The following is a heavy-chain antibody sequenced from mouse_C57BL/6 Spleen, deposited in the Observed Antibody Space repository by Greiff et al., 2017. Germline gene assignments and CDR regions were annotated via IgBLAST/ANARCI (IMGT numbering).Heavy chain of an antibody. D-gene: IGHD2-3*01. V-gene: IGHV1-50*01. J-gene: IGHJ1*03. CDR1: GYTFTSYW. CDR3: ARFYDGYWYFDV. Sequence: VQLQQPGAELVKPGASVKLSCKASGYTFTSYWMQWVKQRPGQGLEWIGEIDPSDSYTNYNQKFKGKATLTVDTSSSTAYMQLSSLTSEDSAVYYCARFYDGYWYFDVWGTGTTVTVSS. CDR2: IDPSDSYT.